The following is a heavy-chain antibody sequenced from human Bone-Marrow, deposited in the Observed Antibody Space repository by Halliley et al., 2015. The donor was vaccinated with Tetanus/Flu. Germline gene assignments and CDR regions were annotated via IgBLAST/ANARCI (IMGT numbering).Heavy chain of an antibody. V-gene: IGHV3-30*18. J-gene: IGHJ6*02. CDR2: ISDDGYNE. CDR3: AKDRGDKGAGYGMDV. D-gene: IGHD3-10*01. Sequence: ISDDGYNENYAGSVKGRFAISRGNSKIRVYLQMNGLSAEDTAVYYCAKDRGDKGAGYGMDVWGQGTTVTVSS.